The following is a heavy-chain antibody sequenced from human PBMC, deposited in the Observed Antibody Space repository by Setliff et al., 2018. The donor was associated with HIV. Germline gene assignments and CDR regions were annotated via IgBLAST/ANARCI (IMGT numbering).Heavy chain of an antibody. J-gene: IGHJ3*02. CDR3: ARAGGGATDQAFDI. D-gene: IGHD2-2*01. CDR2: IDPNGGAT. Sequence: ASVKVSCKAFGYTSTSYFLHWVRRAPGQGLEWPGIIDPNGGATNNAQKLQGRLTVTTDTSTGTLYMELSTLRSDDSAVYYCARAGGGATDQAFDIWGQGTTVTVSS. CDR1: GYTSTSYF. V-gene: IGHV1-46*01.